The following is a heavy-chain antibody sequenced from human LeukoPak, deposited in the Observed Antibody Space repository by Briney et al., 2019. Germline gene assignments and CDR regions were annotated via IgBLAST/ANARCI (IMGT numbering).Heavy chain of an antibody. CDR1: GGSISSSSYY. J-gene: IGHJ4*01. CDR3: TSLLVREDY. D-gene: IGHD3-10*02. CDR2: IYYSGST. V-gene: IGHV4-39*01. Sequence: SETLSLTCTVSGGSISSSSYYWGWIRQPPGKGLEWIGSIYYSGSTYYNPSLKSRATISVDTTKTQFSLKLSSVTAADTAVYYCTSLLVREDYWGQGTLVTVSS.